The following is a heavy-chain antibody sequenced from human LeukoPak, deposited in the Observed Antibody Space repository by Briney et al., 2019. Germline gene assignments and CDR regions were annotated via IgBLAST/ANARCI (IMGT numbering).Heavy chain of an antibody. CDR1: GYTFRIYD. V-gene: IGHV1-18*01. CDR3: ARQPSGTTYFDY. J-gene: IGHJ4*02. Sequence: GASVKVSCTTAGYTFRIYDMTWVRQAPGQGLEWMGWIRGYNGQTNYAQKFQGRVTLTTDTSTNTAYMELRSLGSDDTAVYFCARQPSGTTYFDYWGQGTLVTVSS. D-gene: IGHD1-7*01. CDR2: IRGYNGQT.